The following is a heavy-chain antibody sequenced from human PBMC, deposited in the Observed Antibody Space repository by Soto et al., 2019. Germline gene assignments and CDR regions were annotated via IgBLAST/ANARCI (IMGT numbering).Heavy chain of an antibody. D-gene: IGHD1-7*01. V-gene: IGHV4-4*02. Sequence: XETLSLTCSVSGGSFTSNNWWTWVRQPPGQGLEWIGEIYRTGSTNYNPSLKSRVTISLDKSENQFSLKVTSLTAADTAVYYCASRDPGTSVDYWGQGTLVTVSS. CDR2: IYRTGST. CDR3: ASRDPGTSVDY. J-gene: IGHJ4*02. CDR1: GGSFTSNNW.